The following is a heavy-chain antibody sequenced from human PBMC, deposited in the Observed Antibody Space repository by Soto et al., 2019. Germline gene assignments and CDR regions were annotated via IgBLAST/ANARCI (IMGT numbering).Heavy chain of an antibody. CDR3: ARDPPLSGPGPWAAIRVGGMDV. CDR1: GYTFTSYY. J-gene: IGHJ6*02. CDR2: INPSGGST. D-gene: IGHD2-2*01. Sequence: ASVNVSCKPSGYTFTSYYIHWVRQAPGQGLECMGIINPSGGSTSYAQKFQGRVTMTRDTSTSTVYMELSSLRSEDTAVYYCARDPPLSGPGPWAAIRVGGMDVWGQGTTVTVSS. V-gene: IGHV1-46*01.